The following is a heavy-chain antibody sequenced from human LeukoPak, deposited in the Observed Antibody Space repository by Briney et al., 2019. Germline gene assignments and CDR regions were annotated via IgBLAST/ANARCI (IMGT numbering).Heavy chain of an antibody. CDR3: SRGPDRGPSDY. D-gene: IGHD2-2*01. J-gene: IGHJ4*02. V-gene: IGHV3-23*01. CDR2: VGASGGST. CDR1: GFTFSIYV. Sequence: GGSLRLSCAVSGFTFSIYVMRWVRQAPGKGLEWVSSVGASGGSTYYADSVKGRFTISRDNSKNTLYLQMDSLRVDDTAVYFCSRGPDRGPSDYWGQGTLVTVSS.